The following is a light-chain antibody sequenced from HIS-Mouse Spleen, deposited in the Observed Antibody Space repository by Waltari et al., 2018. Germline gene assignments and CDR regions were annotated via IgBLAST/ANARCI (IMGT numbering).Light chain of an antibody. CDR3: QQYNSYSWT. CDR2: TVS. V-gene: IGKV1-5*03. J-gene: IGKJ1*01. CDR1: QRISSW. Sequence: DIQMTQSPSTLSASVGDRVTITCRASQRISSWLAWYQQKTGKAPKLLIYTVSRLESGVPSRFSGSGSGTEFTLTISSLQPDDFATYYCQQYNSYSWTFGQGTKVEIK.